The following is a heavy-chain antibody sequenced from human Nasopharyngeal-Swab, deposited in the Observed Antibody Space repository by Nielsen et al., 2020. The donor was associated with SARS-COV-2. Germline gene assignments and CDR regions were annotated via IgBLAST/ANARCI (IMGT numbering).Heavy chain of an antibody. J-gene: IGHJ6*02. CDR2: INHSGST. V-gene: IGHV4-34*01. Sequence: RQAPGKGLEWIGEINHSGSTNYNPSLKSRVTISVDTSKNQFSLKLSSVTAADTAVYYCAREPTNYYDSSVNYYGMDVWGQGTTVTVSS. CDR3: AREPTNYYDSSVNYYGMDV. D-gene: IGHD3-22*01.